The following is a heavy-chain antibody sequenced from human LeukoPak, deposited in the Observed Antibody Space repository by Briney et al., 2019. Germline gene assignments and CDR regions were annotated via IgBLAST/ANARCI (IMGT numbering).Heavy chain of an antibody. D-gene: IGHD6-19*01. J-gene: IGHJ4*02. V-gene: IGHV4-34*01. CDR2: INHSGST. Sequence: SETLSLTCAAYGGSFSGYYWSWIRQPPGKGLEWIGEINHSGSTNYNPSLKSRVTISVDTSENQFSLKLSSVTAADTAVYYCARGAVAEGFDYWGQGTLVTVSS. CDR3: ARGAVAEGFDY. CDR1: GGSFSGYY.